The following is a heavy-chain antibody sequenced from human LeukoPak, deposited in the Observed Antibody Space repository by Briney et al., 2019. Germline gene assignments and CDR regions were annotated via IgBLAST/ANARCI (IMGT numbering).Heavy chain of an antibody. V-gene: IGHV3-23*01. CDR3: TKDLMTGFSSGWYFAY. Sequence: GGSLRLSCEGSGFSVNGYVMSWVRQAPGKGLGWIAVTGGSDDNTHYADSVKGRFTISRDNSENRLFLQMNSLRPDDSALYYCTKDLMTGFSSGWYFAYWGQGTLVTVSS. CDR2: TGGSDDNT. CDR1: GFSVNGYV. J-gene: IGHJ4*02. D-gene: IGHD6-19*01.